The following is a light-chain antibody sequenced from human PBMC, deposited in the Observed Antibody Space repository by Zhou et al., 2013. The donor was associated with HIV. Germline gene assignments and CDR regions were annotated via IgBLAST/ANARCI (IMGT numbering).Light chain of an antibody. J-gene: IGKJ1*01. CDR1: QSISSW. CDR2: KAS. CDR3: QQYKSYTT. Sequence: DIQMTQSPSTLSASVGDRVTITCRASQSISSWLAWYQQKPGKAPNLLIYKASTLASGVPSRFSGSGSGTEFTLTISSLQPEDFASYYCQQYKSYTTFGQGTKVEI. V-gene: IGKV1-5*03.